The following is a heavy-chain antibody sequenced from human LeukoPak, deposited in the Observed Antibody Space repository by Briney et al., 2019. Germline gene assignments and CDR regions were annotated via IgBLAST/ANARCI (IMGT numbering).Heavy chain of an antibody. CDR3: ATQVVVVAAPARGDY. D-gene: IGHD2-15*01. Sequence: GGSLGLSCAASGFTFSSYGMHWVRQAPGKGLEWVAFIRYDGSNKYYADSVKGRFTISRDNSKNTLYLQMNSLRAEDTAVYYCATQVVVVAAPARGDYWGQGTLVTVSS. V-gene: IGHV3-30*02. CDR2: IRYDGSNK. J-gene: IGHJ4*02. CDR1: GFTFSSYG.